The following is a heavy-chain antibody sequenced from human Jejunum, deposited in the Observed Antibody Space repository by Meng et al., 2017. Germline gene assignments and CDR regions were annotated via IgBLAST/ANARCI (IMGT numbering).Heavy chain of an antibody. V-gene: IGHV3-23*01. CDR1: GFTFSSYA. CDR2: IWSNGRNT. D-gene: IGHD1-26*01. CDR3: ANPYSGSQINDY. Sequence: GVSLRLSCAASGFTFSSYAMNWVRQAPGKGLEWVSAIWSNGRNTYYADSVKVRFTVSRDNSKNTLHLQMNSLRAEDTAVYYCANPYSGSQINDYWGQGTLVTVSS. J-gene: IGHJ4*02.